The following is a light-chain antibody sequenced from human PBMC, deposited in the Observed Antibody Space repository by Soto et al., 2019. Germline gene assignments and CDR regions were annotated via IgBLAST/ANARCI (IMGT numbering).Light chain of an antibody. J-gene: IGKJ5*01. CDR1: QSLLHSDGIAY. V-gene: IGKV2-30*02. Sequence: DTVMTQSPLSLPVTPGEPASISCRSSQSLLHSDGIAYFSWFQQRPGRSPRRLIYKVSNRDSGVPARFSGSGSGTDFALKISRVEAEDVGVYYCMQGTHWPITFGQGTRLEI. CDR3: MQGTHWPIT. CDR2: KVS.